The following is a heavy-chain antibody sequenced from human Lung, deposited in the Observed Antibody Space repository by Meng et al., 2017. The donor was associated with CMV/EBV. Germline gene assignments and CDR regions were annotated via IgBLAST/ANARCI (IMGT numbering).Heavy chain of an antibody. D-gene: IGHD1-7*01. J-gene: IGHJ4*02. Sequence: SXKISXAASRFTFSNFGMHWVRQAPGRGLEWVALLWYDGSNTNYADSVKGRFTISRDNSKNTVYLQMNSLRVEDTAVYYCAKDMRDFGELLEYWGQGTLVTVSS. CDR1: RFTFSNFG. V-gene: IGHV3-33*06. CDR3: AKDMRDFGELLEY. CDR2: LWYDGSNT.